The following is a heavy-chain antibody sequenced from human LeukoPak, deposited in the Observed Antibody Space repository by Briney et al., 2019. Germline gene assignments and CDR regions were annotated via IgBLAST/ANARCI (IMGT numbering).Heavy chain of an antibody. D-gene: IGHD2-2*01. CDR2: INHSGST. CDR3: ARAYRSSTSCAPGY. Sequence: SETLSLTCAVYGGSFSGYYWSWIRQPPGKGLEWIGEINHSGSTNYNPSLKSRVTISVDTSKNQFSLKLSSVTAADTAVYYCARAYRSSTSCAPGYWGQGTLVTVSS. J-gene: IGHJ4*02. CDR1: GGSFSGYY. V-gene: IGHV4-34*01.